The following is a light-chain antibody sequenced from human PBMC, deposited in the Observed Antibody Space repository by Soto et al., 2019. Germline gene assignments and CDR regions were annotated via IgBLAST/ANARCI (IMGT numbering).Light chain of an antibody. CDR1: SSDIGGYNY. Sequence: QSALTQPPSASGSPGQSVTISCTGTSSDIGGYNYVSWYQQPPGKAPKLMIYEVTKRPSGVPDRFSGSKSGNTASLTVSELQAEDEADYYCTSFAGNFNVVFGGGTKLTVL. CDR3: TSFAGNFNVV. CDR2: EVT. V-gene: IGLV2-8*01. J-gene: IGLJ2*01.